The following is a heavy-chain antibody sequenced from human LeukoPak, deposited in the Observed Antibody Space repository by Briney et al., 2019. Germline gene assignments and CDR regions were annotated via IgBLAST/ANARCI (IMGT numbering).Heavy chain of an antibody. CDR3: ARWWELRKDAFDI. CDR2: IKQDGSEK. D-gene: IGHD1-26*01. J-gene: IGHJ3*02. V-gene: IGHV3-7*01. Sequence: GGSLRLSRAASGFTFSSYWMSWVRQAPARGLEWVANIKQDGSEKYYVDSVKGRFTISRDNAKNSLYLQMNSLSAEDTTVYYCARWWELRKDAFDIWGQGTMVTVSS. CDR1: GFTFSSYW.